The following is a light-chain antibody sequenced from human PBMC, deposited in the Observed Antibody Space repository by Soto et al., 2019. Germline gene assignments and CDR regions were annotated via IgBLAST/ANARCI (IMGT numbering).Light chain of an antibody. CDR1: QGISRY. J-gene: IGKJ5*01. V-gene: IGKV1D-12*01. CDR2: SAS. CDR3: QQGSTWPIT. Sequence: TLSPSSVSTPVGDSIAITCRASQGISRYLAWYQQKPGKAPKLLIYSASSWESGVPARFSGSGSGTDFTLTISSLEPEDFAVYYCQQGSTWPITFGQGTRLEIK.